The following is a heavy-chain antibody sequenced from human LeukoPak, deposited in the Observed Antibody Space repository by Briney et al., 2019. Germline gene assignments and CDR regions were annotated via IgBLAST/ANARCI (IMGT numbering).Heavy chain of an antibody. V-gene: IGHV3-7*01. Sequence: PGGSLRLSCAASGFTLSNYWMSWVRQAPGRGLEWVANIKQDGSEKNYVDSVKGRFTISRDNAKHSLFLQMDGLTAEDTAVYYCARDRDGGYDSLYYYYYMDVWGKGTTVTVSS. D-gene: IGHD5-12*01. CDR2: IKQDGSEK. CDR1: GFTLSNYW. J-gene: IGHJ6*03. CDR3: ARDRDGGYDSLYYYYYMDV.